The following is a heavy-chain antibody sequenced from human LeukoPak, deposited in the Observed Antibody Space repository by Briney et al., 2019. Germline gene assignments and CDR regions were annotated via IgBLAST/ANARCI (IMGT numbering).Heavy chain of an antibody. V-gene: IGHV3-30*02. CDR2: IRYDGSNK. CDR3: AKGTHSSSWYYFDY. Sequence: GGSLRLSCAASGFTFSSYGMHWVRQAPGKGLEWVAFIRYDGSNKYYADSVKGRFTISRDNSKNTLYLQMNSLRAEYTAVYYCAKGTHSSSWYYFDYWGQGTLVTVSS. J-gene: IGHJ4*02. CDR1: GFTFSSYG. D-gene: IGHD6-13*01.